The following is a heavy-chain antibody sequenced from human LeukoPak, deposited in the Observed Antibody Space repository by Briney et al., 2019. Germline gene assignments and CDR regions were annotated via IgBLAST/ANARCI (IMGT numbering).Heavy chain of an antibody. Sequence: GGSLRLSCVASGFTFSSYSMNWVRQAPGKGLEWVSSISSSSSYIYYADSVKGRFTISRDNAKNSLYLQMNSLRAEDTAVYYCARCEDYYDSSGYYPLYYWGQGTLVTVSS. CDR3: ARCEDYYDSSGYYPLYY. V-gene: IGHV3-21*01. D-gene: IGHD3-22*01. CDR1: GFTFSSYS. CDR2: ISSSSSYI. J-gene: IGHJ4*02.